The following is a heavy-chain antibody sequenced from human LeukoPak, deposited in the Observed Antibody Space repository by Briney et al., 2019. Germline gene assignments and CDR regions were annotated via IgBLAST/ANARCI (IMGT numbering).Heavy chain of an antibody. D-gene: IGHD5-12*01. V-gene: IGHV1-3*01. J-gene: IGHJ4*02. Sequence: GASVKVSCKASGYTFPTYTIHWVRQAPGQRLEWMGWINAGNDNTKYSQKFQDRVTITRDTSASTAYMELSSLRSEDTAVYYFASSRGYDVGGYFDYWGQGTLVTVSS. CDR1: GYTFPTYT. CDR2: INAGNDNT. CDR3: ASSRGYDVGGYFDY.